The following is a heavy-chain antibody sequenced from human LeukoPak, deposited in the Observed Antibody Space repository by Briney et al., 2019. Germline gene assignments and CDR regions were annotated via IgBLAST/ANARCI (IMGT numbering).Heavy chain of an antibody. CDR2: ISSRSAYI. J-gene: IGHJ4*02. CDR3: VRDRSGSYPYYFDF. Sequence: PGGSLRLSCTASGFTFSDYSMNWVRQAPGQGLDWVSSISSRSAYISYADSVKGRFTISRDNAKNSLYLEMNSLRAEDTAVYFCVRDRSGSYPYYFDFWGQGTLVTVSS. CDR1: GFTFSDYS. D-gene: IGHD1-26*01. V-gene: IGHV3-21*01.